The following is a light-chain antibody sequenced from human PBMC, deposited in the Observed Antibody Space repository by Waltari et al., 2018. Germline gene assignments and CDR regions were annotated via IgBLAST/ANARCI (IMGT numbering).Light chain of an antibody. CDR2: EAS. Sequence: ITCRASHSISSWLASDQQKPGKAPKLLIYEASNLENGVPSRFSCSGSGTEFTLTISSMQPEDFATYYCQQYNSYWTFGPGTKVEIK. CDR1: HSISSW. J-gene: IGKJ1*01. CDR3: QQYNSYWT. V-gene: IGKV1-5*03.